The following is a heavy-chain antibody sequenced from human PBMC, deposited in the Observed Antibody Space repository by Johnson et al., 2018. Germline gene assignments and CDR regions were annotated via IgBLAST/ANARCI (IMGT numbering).Heavy chain of an antibody. D-gene: IGHD3-3*01. V-gene: IGHV3-33*01. CDR2: IWYDGSNK. CDR3: ARGTHQGLDFWSGYYTPYDYYGMDV. Sequence: QVQLVQSGGGVVQPGRSLRLSCAASGFTFSSYGMHWVRQAPGKGLEWVAVIWYDGSNKYYADSVKGRFTISRDNSKNTLYLQMNSLRAEDTAGYYCARGTHQGLDFWSGYYTPYDYYGMDVWGQGTTVTVSS. CDR1: GFTFSSYG. J-gene: IGHJ6*02.